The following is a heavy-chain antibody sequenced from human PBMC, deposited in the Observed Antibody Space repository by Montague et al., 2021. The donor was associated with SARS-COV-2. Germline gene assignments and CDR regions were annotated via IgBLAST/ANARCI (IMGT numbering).Heavy chain of an antibody. D-gene: IGHD3-22*01. Sequence: SLRLSCAASGFTFSSYAMSWVRQAPGKGLEWVSVIYSGGSSTYYADSVKGRFTISRDNSKNTLYLQMNSLRAEDTAVYYCAKSRGIRYDNSGYYYPLDYWGQGTLVTVSS. J-gene: IGHJ4*02. V-gene: IGHV3-23*03. CDR3: AKSRGIRYDNSGYYYPLDY. CDR2: IYSGGSST. CDR1: GFTFSSYA.